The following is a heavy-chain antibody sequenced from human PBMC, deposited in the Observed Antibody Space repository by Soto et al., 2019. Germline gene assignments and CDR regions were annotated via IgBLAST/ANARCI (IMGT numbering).Heavy chain of an antibody. J-gene: IGHJ4*02. V-gene: IGHV4-59*01. Sequence: SETLSLTCIVSGGFISNYYWSWIRQPPGKGLEWIGYIYYSGSTNYNPSLKSRVTISVDTSKNQFSLRLRSVTPADTAVYYCARGGYPDTGSNTLDYWGQGTLVTVSS. D-gene: IGHD3-10*01. CDR3: ARGGYPDTGSNTLDY. CDR1: GGFISNYY. CDR2: IYYSGST.